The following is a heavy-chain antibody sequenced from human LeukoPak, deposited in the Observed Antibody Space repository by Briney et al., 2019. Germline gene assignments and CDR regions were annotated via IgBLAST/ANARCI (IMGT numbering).Heavy chain of an antibody. D-gene: IGHD4-17*01. Sequence: GRSLRLSCAASGLTFSSYAMHWVRQAPGKGLEWVAVISYDGSNKYYADSVKGRFTISRDNSKNTLYLQMNSLRAEDTAVYYCATEVTVTTYFVFDYWGQGTLVTVSS. CDR3: ATEVTVTTYFVFDY. CDR1: GLTFSSYA. CDR2: ISYDGSNK. V-gene: IGHV3-30-3*01. J-gene: IGHJ4*02.